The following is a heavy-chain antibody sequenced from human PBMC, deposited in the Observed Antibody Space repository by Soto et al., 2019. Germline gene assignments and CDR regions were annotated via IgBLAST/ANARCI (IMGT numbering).Heavy chain of an antibody. J-gene: IGHJ4*02. V-gene: IGHV1-18*04. CDR1: GYTFINHG. Sequence: QVQLVQSEAEVKKPGASVKVSCEASGYTFINHGISWVRQAPEQGLEWMGWVSGSNGNTKYAQKFQGRVTMTTETSTSTAHMELRNLRSDDTAVYFSARDFYPLAYYFDPWGQGTLVTVSS. CDR2: VSGSNGNT. CDR3: ARDFYPLAYYFDP.